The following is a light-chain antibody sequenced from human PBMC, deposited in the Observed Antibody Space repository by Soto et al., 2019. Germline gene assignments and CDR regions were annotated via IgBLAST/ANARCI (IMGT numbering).Light chain of an antibody. Sequence: QSVLTQPPSVSAAPGQKVTISCSGSSSNIGNNYVSWYQQLPGTAPKLLIYDNNKRPSGIPDRFSGSKSGTSATLGITGLQAGDEADYYCGTWDSSLSGNGVFGAGTQLTVL. CDR2: DNN. V-gene: IGLV1-51*01. CDR3: GTWDSSLSGNGV. CDR1: SSNIGNNY. J-gene: IGLJ3*02.